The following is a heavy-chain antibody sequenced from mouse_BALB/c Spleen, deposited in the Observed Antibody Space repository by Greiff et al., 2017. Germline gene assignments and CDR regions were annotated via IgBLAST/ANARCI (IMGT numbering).Heavy chain of an antibody. CDR3: TTLYYGPAWFAY. CDR1: GYTFTSYW. Sequence: VQLQQSGPELVKPGASVKMSCKASGYTFTSYWMHWVKQRPGQGLEWIGAIYPGNSDTSYNQKFKGKAKLTAVTSTSTAYMELSSLTNEDSAVYYCTTLYYGPAWFAYWGQGTLVTVSA. J-gene: IGHJ3*01. V-gene: IGHV1-5*01. CDR2: IYPGNSDT. D-gene: IGHD2-1*01.